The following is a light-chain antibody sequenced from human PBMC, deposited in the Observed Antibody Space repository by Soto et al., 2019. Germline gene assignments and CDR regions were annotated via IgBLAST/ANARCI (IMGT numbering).Light chain of an antibody. CDR3: SSFSSRSPPRGV. V-gene: IGLV2-14*01. CDR1: SSDVGGYNY. Sequence: QSALTQPASVSGSPGQSITISCTGTSSDVGGYNYVSWYQQHPGKAPKLMIYEISNRSSGVSNRFSGSKSGNTASLTISGLQGEGGGGFFRSSFSSRSPPRGVFGGGTKLTVL. CDR2: EIS. J-gene: IGLJ3*02.